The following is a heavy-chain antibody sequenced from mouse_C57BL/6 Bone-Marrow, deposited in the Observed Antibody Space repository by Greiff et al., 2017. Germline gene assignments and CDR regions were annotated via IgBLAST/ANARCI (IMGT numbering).Heavy chain of an antibody. J-gene: IGHJ3*01. CDR3: ARSDCFAY. V-gene: IGHV1-55*01. CDR1: GYTFTSYW. CDR2: IYPGSGSP. Sequence: QVQLQQPGAELVKPGASVKMSCKASGYTFTSYWITWVKQRPGQGLEWIGDIYPGSGSPNYNEKFKSKAKLTVDKSSSTAYMQLSSLTSEDSAVYYCARSDCFAYWCQGTLVTVSA.